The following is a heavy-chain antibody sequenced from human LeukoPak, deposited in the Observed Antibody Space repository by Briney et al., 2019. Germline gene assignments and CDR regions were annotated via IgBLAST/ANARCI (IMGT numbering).Heavy chain of an antibody. CDR1: GGSFSNYY. CDR2: INHRGGT. CDR3: ATRDY. Sequence: SETLSLTCVVYGGSFSNYYWSWIRQPPGKGLEWIGEINHRGGTNYNPSLKNRVTIAADTSKNQFSLKLTSVTAADTAVYYCATRDYWGQGTLVTVSS. V-gene: IGHV4-34*01. J-gene: IGHJ4*02.